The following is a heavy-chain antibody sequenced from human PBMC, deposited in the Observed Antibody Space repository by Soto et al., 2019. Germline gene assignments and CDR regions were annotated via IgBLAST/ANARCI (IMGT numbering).Heavy chain of an antibody. CDR1: GYGFTTYG. CDR3: ARGRYGDY. Sequence: QVHLVHSGAEVKKPGASVKVFCKCSGYGFTTYGITCVRQAPGQGLEWMALISAHNGNTNYAQKLQGRVTVTRDTSTSKAYMELRSLRSDDTAVYYCARGRYGDYWGQGALVTVSS. CDR2: ISAHNGNT. J-gene: IGHJ4*02. D-gene: IGHD1-1*01. V-gene: IGHV1-18*01.